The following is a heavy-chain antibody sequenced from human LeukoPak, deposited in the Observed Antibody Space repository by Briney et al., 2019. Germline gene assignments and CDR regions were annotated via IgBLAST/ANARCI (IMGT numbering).Heavy chain of an antibody. V-gene: IGHV3-23*01. CDR3: TKGELLLSASDF. J-gene: IGHJ4*02. D-gene: IGHD2-15*01. CDR2: ISVSGAGT. CDR1: GITISSCV. Sequence: GGSLRLSCAASGITISSCVMSWVRQAPMKGLEWVSGISVSGAGTYCVDSVKGRFTISRGNSKNTLYLQMNSLRAEDTAVYYCTKGELLLSASDFWGQGTLVTVSS.